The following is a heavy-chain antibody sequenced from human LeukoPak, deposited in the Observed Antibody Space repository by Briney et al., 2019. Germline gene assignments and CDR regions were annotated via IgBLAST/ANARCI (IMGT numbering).Heavy chain of an antibody. J-gene: IGHJ4*02. Sequence: ASVKASCKASGYAFTGYYMHWVRQAPGQGLEWMGWINPNSGGTNYAQKFQGRVTMTRDTSTSTVYMELSSLRSEDTAVYYCARDRVAVAGTLDYWGQGTLVTVSS. V-gene: IGHV1-2*02. D-gene: IGHD6-19*01. CDR2: INPNSGGT. CDR1: GYAFTGYY. CDR3: ARDRVAVAGTLDY.